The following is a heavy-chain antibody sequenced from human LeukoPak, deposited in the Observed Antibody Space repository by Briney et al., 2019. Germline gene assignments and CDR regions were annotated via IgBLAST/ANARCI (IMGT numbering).Heavy chain of an antibody. CDR2: IHHSGGT. J-gene: IGHJ1*01. CDR1: GGSMSSYY. D-gene: IGHD3/OR15-3a*01. CDR3: AGWVWTVSRVEYFEN. Sequence: SETLSLTCTVSGGSMSSYYWSWVRQPPGKGLEWIWNIHHSGGTNYPSSLKSRVTMSIDTSKNLFSLNLSSVTAADTAVYYCAGWVWTVSRVEYFENWGQGTLVTVSS. V-gene: IGHV4-59*01.